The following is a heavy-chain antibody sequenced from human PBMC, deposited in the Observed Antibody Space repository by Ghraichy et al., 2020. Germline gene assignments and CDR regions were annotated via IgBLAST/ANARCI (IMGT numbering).Heavy chain of an antibody. D-gene: IGHD3-16*01. CDR2: FDPEDGET. Sequence: ASVKVSCKVSGYTLTELSMHWVRQAPGKGLEWMGGFDPEDGETIYAQKFQGRVTMTEDTSTDTAYMELSSLRSEDTAVYYCATGSVWNPADLQKLGAFDIWGQGTMVTVSS. V-gene: IGHV1-24*01. CDR3: ATGSVWNPADLQKLGAFDI. CDR1: GYTLTELS. J-gene: IGHJ3*02.